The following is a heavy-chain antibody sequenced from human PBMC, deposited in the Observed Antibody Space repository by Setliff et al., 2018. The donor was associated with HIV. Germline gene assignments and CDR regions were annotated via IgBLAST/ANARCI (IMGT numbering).Heavy chain of an antibody. CDR3: ARDGFLQRITIFGVVSL. Sequence: SETLSLTCTVSGGSISGYYWTWIRQSAGKGLEWIGRIYASGTTTYNPSLESRLTMSVDTSKNQFSLKLTSVTAADTAVYYCARDGFLQRITIFGVVSLWGQGTLVTVSS. V-gene: IGHV4-4*07. CDR1: GGSISGYY. CDR2: IYASGTT. D-gene: IGHD3-3*01. J-gene: IGHJ1*01.